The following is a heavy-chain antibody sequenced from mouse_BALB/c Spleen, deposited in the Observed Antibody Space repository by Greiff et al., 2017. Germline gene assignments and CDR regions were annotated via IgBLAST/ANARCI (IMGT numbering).Heavy chain of an antibody. CDR2: INPSTGYT. Sequence: QVQLQQSGAELAKPGASVKMSCKASGYTFTSYWMHWVKQRPGQGLEWIGYINPSTGYTEYNQKFKDKATLTADKSSSTAYMQLSSLTSEDSAVYNCARITTVVATDYFDYWGQGTTLTVSS. V-gene: IGHV1-7*01. J-gene: IGHJ2*01. CDR3: ARITTVVATDYFDY. CDR1: GYTFTSYW. D-gene: IGHD1-1*01.